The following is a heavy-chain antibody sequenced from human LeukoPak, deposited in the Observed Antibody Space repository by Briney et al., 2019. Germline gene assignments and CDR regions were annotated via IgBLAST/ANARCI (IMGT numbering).Heavy chain of an antibody. Sequence: SETLSLTCTVSGGSISSGSYYWSWIRQPAGKGLQWIGRIHTSGSTNYNPSLKSRVTISVDTSKNQFSLKLSSVTAADTAVYYCARDLNYYDSSGYYYEGAFDIWGQGTMVTVSS. CDR2: IHTSGST. D-gene: IGHD3-22*01. J-gene: IGHJ3*02. CDR1: GGSISSGSYY. CDR3: ARDLNYYDSSGYYYEGAFDI. V-gene: IGHV4-61*02.